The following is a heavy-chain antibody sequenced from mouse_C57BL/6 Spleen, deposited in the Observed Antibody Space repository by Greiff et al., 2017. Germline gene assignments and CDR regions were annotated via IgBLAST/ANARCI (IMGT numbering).Heavy chain of an antibody. CDR2: ISRGSSTI. D-gene: IGHD1-1*01. CDR3: ARDYYGSSYGYFDV. V-gene: IGHV5-17*01. Sequence: EVMLVESGGGLVKPGGSLKLSCAASGFTFSDYGMHWVRQAPEQGLEWVAYISRGSSTIYYADTVKGRFTISRDNATNTLFLQITSLRSEDTAMYYCARDYYGSSYGYFDVWGTGTTVTVSS. CDR1: GFTFSDYG. J-gene: IGHJ1*03.